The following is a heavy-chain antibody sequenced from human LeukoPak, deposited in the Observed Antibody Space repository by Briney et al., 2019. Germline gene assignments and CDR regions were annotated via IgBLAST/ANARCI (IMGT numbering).Heavy chain of an antibody. V-gene: IGHV3-74*01. CDR2: INSDGSST. Sequence: GGSLRLSCAASGFTFSSYWMHWVRQAPGKGLVWVSRINSDGSSTSYADSVKGRFTISRDNAKNTLDLQMNSLRAEDTAVCYCARDGILGSHDSWGQGTLVTVSS. CDR1: GFTFSSYW. CDR3: ARDGILGSHDS. J-gene: IGHJ4*02. D-gene: IGHD3-3*02.